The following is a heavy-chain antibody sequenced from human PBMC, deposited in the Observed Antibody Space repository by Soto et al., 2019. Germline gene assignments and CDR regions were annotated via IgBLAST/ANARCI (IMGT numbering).Heavy chain of an antibody. CDR1: GFTFSSYV. CDR3: ARGLVAHYDSSGYYSNWFDP. V-gene: IGHV3-30-3*01. J-gene: IGHJ5*02. D-gene: IGHD3-22*01. CDR2: ISYDGSNK. Sequence: GGSLRLSCAASGFTFSSYVMNWVRQAPGKGLEWVAVISYDGSNKYYADSVKGRFTISRDNSKNTLYLQMNSLRAEDTAVYYCARGLVAHYDSSGYYSNWFDPWGQGTLITVSS.